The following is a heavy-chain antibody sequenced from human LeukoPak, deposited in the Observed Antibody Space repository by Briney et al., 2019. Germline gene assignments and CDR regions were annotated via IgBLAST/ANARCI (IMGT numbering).Heavy chain of an antibody. D-gene: IGHD3-22*01. CDR2: INHSGST. J-gene: IGHJ4*02. Sequence: PSETLSLTCAVYGGSFSGYYWSWIRQPPGKGLEWIGEINHSGSTNYNPSLKSRVAISVDTSKNQFSLKLSSVTAADTAVYYCAGTYYYDSSGYRRHLRAFDYWGQGTLVTVSS. V-gene: IGHV4-34*01. CDR3: AGTYYYDSSGYRRHLRAFDY. CDR1: GGSFSGYY.